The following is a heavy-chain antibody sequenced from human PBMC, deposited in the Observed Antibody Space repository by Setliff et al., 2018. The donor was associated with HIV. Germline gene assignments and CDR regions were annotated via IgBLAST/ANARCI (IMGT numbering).Heavy chain of an antibody. V-gene: IGHV3-48*03. Sequence: PGGSLRLSCAASGFTFSSYEMNWVRQAPGKGLEWVSYISSSGSTIYYADSVKGRFTISRDNAKNSLYLQMNSLRAEDTAVYYCAREQFDSSGYYVYWGQGTLVTVSS. D-gene: IGHD3-22*01. CDR1: GFTFSSYE. CDR3: AREQFDSSGYYVY. CDR2: ISSSGSTI. J-gene: IGHJ4*02.